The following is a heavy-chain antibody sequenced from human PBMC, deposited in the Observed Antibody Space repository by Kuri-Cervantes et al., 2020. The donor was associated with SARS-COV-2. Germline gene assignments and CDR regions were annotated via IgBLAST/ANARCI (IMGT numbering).Heavy chain of an antibody. J-gene: IGHJ4*02. CDR1: GGSFSGYY. V-gene: IGHV4-34*01. CDR2: INHSGST. D-gene: IGHD3-3*01. CDR3: ASSDFWSGHYYFDH. Sequence: SETLSLTCAVYGGSFSGYYWSWIRQPPGKGLEWIGEINHSGSTNYNPSLKSRVTISVDTSKNQFSLKLSSVTAADTAVYYCASSDFWSGHYYFDHWGQGTLVTVSS.